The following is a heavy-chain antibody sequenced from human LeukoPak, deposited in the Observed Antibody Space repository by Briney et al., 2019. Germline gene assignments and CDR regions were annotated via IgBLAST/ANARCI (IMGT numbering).Heavy chain of an antibody. CDR1: GSTFSSYA. CDR3: VRSAFHAGSGNYYDY. Sequence: PGGSLRLSCAASGSTFSSYAMSWVRRAPGEELEWVTVISYDGDNKYYADSVKGRFTISRDNSKNTLYVQMNSLRVEDTAVYYCVRSAFHAGSGNYYDYWGQGTLVTVSS. CDR2: ISYDGDNK. J-gene: IGHJ4*02. V-gene: IGHV3-30-3*01. D-gene: IGHD3-22*01.